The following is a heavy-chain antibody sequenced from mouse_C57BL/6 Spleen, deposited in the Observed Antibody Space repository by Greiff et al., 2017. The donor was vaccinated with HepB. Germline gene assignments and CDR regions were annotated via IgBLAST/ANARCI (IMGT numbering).Heavy chain of an antibody. CDR3: ARQTKEFAY. Sequence: EVKVVESGGDLVKPGGSLKLSCAASGFTFRSYGMSWVRPTPDKRLEWVATISSSGSYTYYPDSVKGRFTISRDNAKNTLYLQTSSLKSEDTAMYYCARQTKEFAYWGQGTLVTVSA. CDR1: GFTFRSYG. CDR2: ISSSGSYT. D-gene: IGHD1-3*01. V-gene: IGHV5-6*01. J-gene: IGHJ3*01.